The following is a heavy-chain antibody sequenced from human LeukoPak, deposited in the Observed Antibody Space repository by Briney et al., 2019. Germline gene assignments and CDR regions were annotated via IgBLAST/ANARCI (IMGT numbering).Heavy chain of an antibody. CDR2: IGTTGNYI. CDR3: ARDSYGWHDRWDY. CDR1: GFTFSNYL. V-gene: IGHV3-21*01. Sequence: PGGSLRLSCAASGFTFSNYLMNWVHQAPGKGLEWVSSIGTTGNYIYYSDSVKGRFTISRDNAKDSLFLRMNSLRTEDTGVYYCARDSYGWHDRWDYWGLGTQVIVSS. D-gene: IGHD3-16*01. J-gene: IGHJ4*02.